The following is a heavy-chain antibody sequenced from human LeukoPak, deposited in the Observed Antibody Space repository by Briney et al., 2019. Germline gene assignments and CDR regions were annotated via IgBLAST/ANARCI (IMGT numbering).Heavy chain of an antibody. J-gene: IGHJ5*02. CDR2: IYYSGST. CDR1: GCSISSYY. V-gene: IGHV4-59*01. Sequence: SETLSLTCTVSGCSISSYYWSWIRQPPGKGLEWIGYIYYSGSTNYNPSLKSRVTISVDTSKNQFSLKLSSVTAADTAVYYCARELGYCSSTSCSSDWFDPWGQGTLVTVSS. CDR3: ARELGYCSSTSCSSDWFDP. D-gene: IGHD2-2*01.